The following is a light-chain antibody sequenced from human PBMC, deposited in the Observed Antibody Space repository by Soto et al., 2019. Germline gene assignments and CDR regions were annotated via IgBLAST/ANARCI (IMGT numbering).Light chain of an antibody. J-gene: IGLJ2*01. CDR2: EVS. Sequence: QSALTRPPSASGSPGQSITISCTGTSSDVGAYNYVSWYQQHPGKAPKLMIYEVSKRPSGVPDRFSGSKSGNTASLTVSVFQAEDAAYYYLSSYAGSNNLVFGRGTKVTVL. CDR1: SSDVGAYNY. V-gene: IGLV2-8*01. CDR3: SSYAGSNNLV.